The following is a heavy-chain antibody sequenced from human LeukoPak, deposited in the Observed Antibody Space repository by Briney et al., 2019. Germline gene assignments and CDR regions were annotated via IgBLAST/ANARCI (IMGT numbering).Heavy chain of an antibody. CDR3: ARIRDGYNDAYDI. Sequence: ASVKVSCKASGYTFTSYYMHWVRQAPGQGLEWMGIINPSGGNTNYAQKFQGRVTMTRDMSTSTVYMELSSLRSEDTAIYYCARIRDGYNDAYDIWGQGTVVTVPS. CDR1: GYTFTSYY. CDR2: INPSGGNT. J-gene: IGHJ3*02. V-gene: IGHV1-46*01. D-gene: IGHD5-24*01.